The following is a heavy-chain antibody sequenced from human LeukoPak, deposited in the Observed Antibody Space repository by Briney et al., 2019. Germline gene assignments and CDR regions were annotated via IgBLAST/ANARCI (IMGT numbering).Heavy chain of an antibody. CDR3: ANSERSSWNYYFDY. J-gene: IGHJ4*02. CDR2: ISGSGGST. Sequence: PGGSLRLSCAASGFTFSSYAMSWVRQAPGKGLEWVSAISGSGGSTYYADSVKGRFTISRDNSKNTLYLQVNSLRAEDTAVYYCANSERSSWNYYFDYWGQGTLVTVSS. D-gene: IGHD6-13*01. CDR1: GFTFSSYA. V-gene: IGHV3-23*01.